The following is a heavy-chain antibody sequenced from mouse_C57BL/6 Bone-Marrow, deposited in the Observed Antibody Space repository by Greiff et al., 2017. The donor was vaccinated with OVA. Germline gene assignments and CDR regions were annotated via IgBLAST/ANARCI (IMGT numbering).Heavy chain of an antibody. J-gene: IGHJ1*03. CDR3: ARVSPVVATDFDG. Sequence: QVQLQQPGAELVKPGASVKLSCKASGYTFTSYWMHWVKQRPGQGLEWIGMIHPNSGSTNYNEKFKSKATLTVDKSSSTAYMQLSSLTSEDSAVYYCARVSPVVATDFDGWGTGTTVTVSS. V-gene: IGHV1-64*01. CDR2: IHPNSGST. D-gene: IGHD1-1*01. CDR1: GYTFTSYW.